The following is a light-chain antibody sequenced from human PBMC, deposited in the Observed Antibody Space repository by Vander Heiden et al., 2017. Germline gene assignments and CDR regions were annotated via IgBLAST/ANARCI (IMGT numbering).Light chain of an antibody. Sequence: DIQMTQSPSSLSASVGDRVTITCRASQSINNYLNWYQQKPVKAPKLLISTASTLQSGVPSRFSGSGSGTDYTLTISSLHPEDFATYSCQQSDSSPHTFDGGTKVEIK. J-gene: IGKJ4*01. CDR2: TAS. CDR1: QSINNY. V-gene: IGKV1-39*01. CDR3: QQSDSSPHT.